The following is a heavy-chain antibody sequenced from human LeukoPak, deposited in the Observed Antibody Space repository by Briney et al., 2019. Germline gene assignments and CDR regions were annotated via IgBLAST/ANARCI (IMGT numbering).Heavy chain of an antibody. CDR3: ARYYDNSGSLDY. CDR2: IYYSGGT. Sequence: SETLSLTCTVSGDSISSYYWSWIRQPPGEGLEWIGYIYYSGGTDYNPSLKSRVTISVDTSKNQFSLKLRSVTAADTAVYYCARYYDNSGSLDYWGQGTLVTVSS. V-gene: IGHV4-59*08. CDR1: GDSISSYY. J-gene: IGHJ4*02. D-gene: IGHD3-22*01.